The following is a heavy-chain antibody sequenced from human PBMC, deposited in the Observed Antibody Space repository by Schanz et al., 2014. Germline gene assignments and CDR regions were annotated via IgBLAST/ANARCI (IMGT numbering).Heavy chain of an antibody. CDR3: ARNIIATARAYDI. D-gene: IGHD6-13*01. CDR1: GYTFPSYG. V-gene: IGHV1-18*04. CDR2: IKVYNGHT. Sequence: QVQLVQSGSEVKKPGASVKVSCKASGYTFPSYGISWVRQAPGQGLEWMGWIKVYNGHTKFAKTFQDRVTLTTDTSPSTGYIALRSLRSDDTAVYYCARNIIATARAYDIGGQGKMVTVPS. J-gene: IGHJ3*02.